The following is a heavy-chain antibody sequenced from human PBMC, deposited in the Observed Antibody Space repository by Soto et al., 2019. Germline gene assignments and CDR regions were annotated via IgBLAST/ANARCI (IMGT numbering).Heavy chain of an antibody. CDR3: VRHLQKWSGYTYKGIDV. CDR1: GYSFTTNW. CDR2: IFPGDSDT. D-gene: IGHD1-20*01. V-gene: IGHV5-51*01. J-gene: IGHJ6*02. Sequence: PGESLKISCKGSGYSFTTNWIGWVRQMPGKGLEWMGIIFPGDSDTRYSPSFQGQVTISADKALTTAYLQWSSLKASDTAMYYCVRHLQKWSGYTYKGIDVRAQRTTVTGSS.